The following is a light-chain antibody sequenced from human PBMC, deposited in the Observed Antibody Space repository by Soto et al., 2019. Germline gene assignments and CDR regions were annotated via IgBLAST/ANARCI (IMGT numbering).Light chain of an antibody. CDR3: QQFNNWPQT. Sequence: IVLTQSPVTLSLSPGEGATLSCRASQSVTGTNLAWYQQRAGQAPRLLIYDAVRRATGIPDRFSGSGSGTDFTLTISRLEPEDFAVYYCQQFNNWPQTFGQGTKVDIK. J-gene: IGKJ1*01. CDR2: DAV. V-gene: IGKV3D-20*02. CDR1: QSVTGTN.